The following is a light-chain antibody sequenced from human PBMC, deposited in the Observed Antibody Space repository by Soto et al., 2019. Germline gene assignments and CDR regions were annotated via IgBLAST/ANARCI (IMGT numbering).Light chain of an antibody. CDR3: QQSYSAPYT. CDR2: VAS. CDR1: QSISTF. J-gene: IGKJ2*01. V-gene: IGKV1-39*01. Sequence: DIQVTQSPSSLSASIGDRVTITCRASQSISTFLNWYQQKPGRAPNLLIYVASNLQAGVPSRFSGSGSGTDFSLTISSIQPEDVATYYCQQSYSAPYTFGQGTTLEIK.